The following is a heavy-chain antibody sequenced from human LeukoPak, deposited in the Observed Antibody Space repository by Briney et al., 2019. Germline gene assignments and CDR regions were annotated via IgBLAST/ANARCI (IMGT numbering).Heavy chain of an antibody. CDR1: GFTFSSYS. D-gene: IGHD5-12*01. CDR3: ARDRIRRGYLHDY. J-gene: IGHJ4*02. Sequence: GGSLRLSCAASGFTFSSYSMNWVRQAPGKGLEWVSYISSSSSTIYYADSVKGRFTISRDNAKNSLYLQMNSLRAEDTAVYYCARDRIRRGYLHDYWGQGTLVTVSS. CDR2: ISSSSSTI. V-gene: IGHV3-48*01.